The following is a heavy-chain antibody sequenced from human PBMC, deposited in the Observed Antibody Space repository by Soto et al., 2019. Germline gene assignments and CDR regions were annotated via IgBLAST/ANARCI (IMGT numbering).Heavy chain of an antibody. CDR1: GYTFTSYG. CDR2: ISAHNGNT. J-gene: IGHJ4*02. D-gene: IGHD3-10*01. CDR3: ARGRYGEY. Sequence: QVHLVQSGAEVKKPGASVKVSCKGSGYTFTSYGITWVRQAPGQGLEWMGWISAHNGNTDYAQKLQGRVTEHRDPSTSTAYMELRSLRSDDTAVYYCARGRYGEYWGQGALVTVSS. V-gene: IGHV1-18*01.